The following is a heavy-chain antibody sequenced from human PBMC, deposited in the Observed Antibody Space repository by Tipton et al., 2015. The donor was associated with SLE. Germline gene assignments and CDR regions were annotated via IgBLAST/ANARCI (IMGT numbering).Heavy chain of an antibody. V-gene: IGHV3-74*01. Sequence: GSLRLSCAASGFTFSNYWMHWVRQAPGKGLVWVSRINSDGSSTSYADSVKGRFTISRDNAKNTLYLQMNSLEGEDTAVYYCARWGNRGSGYDYWGQGTLVTVSS. D-gene: IGHD3-22*01. J-gene: IGHJ4*02. CDR1: GFTFSNYW. CDR3: ARWGNRGSGYDY. CDR2: INSDGSST.